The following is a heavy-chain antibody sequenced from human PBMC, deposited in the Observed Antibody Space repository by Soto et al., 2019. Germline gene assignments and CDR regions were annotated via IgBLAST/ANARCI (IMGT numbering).Heavy chain of an antibody. CDR3: AKSLGGSYDY. Sequence: GWSLRLSCAASGFTFSSYAMSWVRLTPEKGLEWVSTIKNSGGLTYYTDSVRGRFTISRDNSKNTLYLQIDSLRPEDTAIYYCAKSLGGSYDYWGQGTLVTVSS. CDR2: IKNSGGLT. CDR1: GFTFSSYA. J-gene: IGHJ4*02. V-gene: IGHV3-23*01. D-gene: IGHD1-26*01.